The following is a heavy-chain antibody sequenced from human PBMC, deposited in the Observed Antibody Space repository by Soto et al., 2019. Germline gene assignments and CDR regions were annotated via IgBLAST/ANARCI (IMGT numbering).Heavy chain of an antibody. D-gene: IGHD1-26*01. V-gene: IGHV3-33*01. CDR3: ARDGVGHTTFFGYFDY. CDR1: GFTFSGLG. J-gene: IGHJ4*02. CDR2: IRYDGSNI. Sequence: QVQLVESGGGVVQPGRSLRLSCAASGFTFSGLGMHWVRQAPGKGLEWVAVIRYDGSNIYYADAVKGRFTISRDNTKDTLYLQMNSLTADDTAGYYCARDGVGHTTFFGYFDYWGQGTLVTVSS.